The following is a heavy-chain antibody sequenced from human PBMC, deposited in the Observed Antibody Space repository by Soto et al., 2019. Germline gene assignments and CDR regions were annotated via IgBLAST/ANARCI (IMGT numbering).Heavy chain of an antibody. CDR3: ARLDYGDHVYFDY. D-gene: IGHD4-17*01. V-gene: IGHV4-39*01. Sequence: PSETLSLTCTVSGGSINSRSYYWGWIRQPPGKGLEWIGSIYYSGNTYYNPSLKSRVTISVDTSKNQFSLKLSSVTAADTAVYYCARLDYGDHVYFDYWGQGTLVTVS. CDR1: GGSINSRSYY. CDR2: IYYSGNT. J-gene: IGHJ4*02.